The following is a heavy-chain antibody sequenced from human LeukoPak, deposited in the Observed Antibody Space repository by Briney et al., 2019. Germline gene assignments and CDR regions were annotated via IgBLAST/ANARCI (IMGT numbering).Heavy chain of an antibody. Sequence: GASVKVSCKASGYTFTGYYMHWVRQAPGQGLEWMGWISAYNGNTNYAQKLQGRVTMTTDTSTSTAYMELRSLRPDDTAVYYCARDQGAAAGSDYWGQGTLVTVSS. D-gene: IGHD6-13*01. CDR3: ARDQGAAAGSDY. CDR1: GYTFTGYY. V-gene: IGHV1-18*04. J-gene: IGHJ4*02. CDR2: ISAYNGNT.